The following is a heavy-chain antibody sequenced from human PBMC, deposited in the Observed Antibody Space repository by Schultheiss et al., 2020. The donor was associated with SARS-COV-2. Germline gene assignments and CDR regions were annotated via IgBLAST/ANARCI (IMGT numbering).Heavy chain of an antibody. CDR2: IYHSGST. J-gene: IGHJ6*02. Sequence: SETLSLTCAVSGGSISSSNWWSWVRQPPGKGLEWIGEIYHSGSTNYNPSLKSRVTISVDKSKNQFSLKLSSVTAADTAVFYCARGEQQLRRSYYGMDVWGQGTTVTVSS. D-gene: IGHD6-13*01. CDR3: ARGEQQLRRSYYGMDV. CDR1: GGSISSSNW. V-gene: IGHV4-4*02.